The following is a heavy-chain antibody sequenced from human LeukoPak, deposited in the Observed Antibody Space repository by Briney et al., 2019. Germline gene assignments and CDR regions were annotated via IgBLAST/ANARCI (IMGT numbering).Heavy chain of an antibody. CDR3: ASHHGENDLSLDY. D-gene: IGHD1-1*01. CDR2: IIPIFGTA. Sequence: ASVKVSCKASGGTFSSYAISWVRQAPGQGLEWMGGIIPIFGTANYAQKFQGRVTITADESTSTAYMELSSLRSEDTAVYYCASHHGENDLSLDYWGQGTLVTVSS. J-gene: IGHJ4*02. CDR1: GGTFSSYA. V-gene: IGHV1-69*13.